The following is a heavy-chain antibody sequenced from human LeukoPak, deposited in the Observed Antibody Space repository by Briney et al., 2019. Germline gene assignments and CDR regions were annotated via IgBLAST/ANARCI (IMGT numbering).Heavy chain of an antibody. D-gene: IGHD2-15*01. CDR1: GGSFSGYY. CDR2: IYHSGST. Sequence: SETLSLTCAVYGGSFSGYYWSWIRQPPGKGLEWIGEIYHSGSTNYNPSLKSRVTISVDKSKNQFSLKLSSVTAADTAVYYCARTLYCSGGSCIGAFDIWGQGTMVTVSS. V-gene: IGHV4-34*01. J-gene: IGHJ3*02. CDR3: ARTLYCSGGSCIGAFDI.